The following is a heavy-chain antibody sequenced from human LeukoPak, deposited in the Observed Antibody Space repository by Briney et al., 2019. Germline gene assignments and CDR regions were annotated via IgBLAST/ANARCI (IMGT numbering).Heavy chain of an antibody. V-gene: IGHV4-38-2*02. CDR1: GYSISIGYH. CDR3: ARDLGSGGNSDY. D-gene: IGHD4-23*01. J-gene: IGHJ4*02. CDR2: ISHNGGA. Sequence: SETLSLTCAVSGYSISIGYHSGWIRQPPGKGLHWIASISHNGGASYNPSLKSRVTISLDTSNNQFSLELRSVTAADTAVYYCARDLGSGGNSDYWGQGTLVTVSS.